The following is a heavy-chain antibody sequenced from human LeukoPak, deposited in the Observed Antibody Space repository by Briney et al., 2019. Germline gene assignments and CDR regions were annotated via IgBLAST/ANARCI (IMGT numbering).Heavy chain of an antibody. CDR2: MNPNSENT. CDR3: ARVRITMVRGVFYYYYYYYMDV. J-gene: IGHJ6*03. Sequence: GASVKVSCKASGDTFTSYDINWVRQATGQGLEWMGWMNPNSENTGYAQKFQGRVTITRNTSISTAYMELSSLRSEDTAVYYCARVRITMVRGVFYYYYYYYMDVWGKGTTVTVSS. CDR1: GDTFTSYD. D-gene: IGHD3-10*01. V-gene: IGHV1-8*03.